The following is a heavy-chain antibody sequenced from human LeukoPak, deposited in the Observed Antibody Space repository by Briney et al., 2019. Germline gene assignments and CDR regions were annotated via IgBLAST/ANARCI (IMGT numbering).Heavy chain of an antibody. J-gene: IGHJ4*02. V-gene: IGHV4-38-2*01. CDR1: GYSISSGYY. CDR2: IYHSGST. CDR3: ARHDYGDYSFDY. D-gene: IGHD4-17*01. Sequence: SETLSLTCAVSGYSISSGYYWGWIRQPPGKGLEWIGSIYHSGSTYYNPSLKRRVTISVETSKNQFSLKLSSVTAADTAVYYCARHDYGDYSFDYWGQGTLVTVSS.